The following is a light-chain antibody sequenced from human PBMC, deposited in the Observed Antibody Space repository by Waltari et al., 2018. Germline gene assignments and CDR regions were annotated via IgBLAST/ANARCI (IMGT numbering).Light chain of an antibody. CDR2: RNN. V-gene: IGLV1-47*01. J-gene: IGLJ7*01. CDR3: AAWDDSLSGAV. CDR1: SSNIGSNY. Sequence: QSVLTQPPSASGTPGQRVTISCSGSSSNIGSNYVYWYQQLPGTAPKLLIDRNNQRPSGVPDRFSGSKSGTSASLAISGLRSEDEADYYWAAWDDSLSGAVFGGGTQLTVL.